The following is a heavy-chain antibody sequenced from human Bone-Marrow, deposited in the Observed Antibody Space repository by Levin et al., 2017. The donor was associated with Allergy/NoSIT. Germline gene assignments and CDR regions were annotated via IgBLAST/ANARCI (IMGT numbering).Heavy chain of an antibody. Sequence: AASVKVSCKASGYTFTSYDINWVRQATGQGLEWMGWMNPNSGNTGYAQKFQGRVTMTRNTSISTAYMELSSLRSEDTAVYYCARVEIGVVPAASWGSYYYYYGMDVWGQGTTVTVSS. CDR2: MNPNSGNT. CDR1: GYTFTSYD. CDR3: ARVEIGVVPAASWGSYYYYYGMDV. J-gene: IGHJ6*02. V-gene: IGHV1-8*01. D-gene: IGHD2-2*03.